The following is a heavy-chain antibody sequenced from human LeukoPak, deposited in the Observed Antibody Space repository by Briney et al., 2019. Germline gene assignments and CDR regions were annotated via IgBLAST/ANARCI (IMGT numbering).Heavy chain of an antibody. V-gene: IGHV1-69*05. CDR2: IIPIFGTA. J-gene: IGHJ5*02. D-gene: IGHD3-22*01. Sequence: SVKVSCKASGGTFSSYAISWVRQAPGQGLERMGGIIPIFGTANYAQKFQGRVTITTDESTSTAYMELSSLRSEDTAVYYCARDSGGYYYDSSGYTRNPNWFDPWGQGTLVTVSS. CDR3: ARDSGGYYYDSSGYTRNPNWFDP. CDR1: GGTFSSYA.